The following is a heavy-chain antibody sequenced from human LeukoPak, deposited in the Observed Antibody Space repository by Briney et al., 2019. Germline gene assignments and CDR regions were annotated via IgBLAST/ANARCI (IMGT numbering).Heavy chain of an antibody. J-gene: IGHJ4*02. V-gene: IGHV3-48*01. Sequence: PGGSLRLPCAASGFTFSSYSMTWVRQAPGKGLEWVSYISSSSSTIYYADSVKGRFTISRDNAKNSLYLQMNSLRAEDTAVYYCARGGDSYVFDYWGQGTLVTVSS. CDR2: ISSSSSTI. CDR3: ARGGDSYVFDY. CDR1: GFTFSSYS. D-gene: IGHD3-16*01.